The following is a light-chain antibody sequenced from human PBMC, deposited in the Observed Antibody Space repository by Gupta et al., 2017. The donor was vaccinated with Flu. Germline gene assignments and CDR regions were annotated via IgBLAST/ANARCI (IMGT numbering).Light chain of an antibody. Sequence: QSVLTQPPSASGTPGQRVTISCSGSSSNIGSNYVYWYQQLPGTAPKLLIFMNNQRPSGVPDRFSGSKSGTSASLAISGLRSEEEADYYCEAWDDSLSGHWVFGGGTKLTVL. V-gene: IGLV1-47*01. J-gene: IGLJ3*02. CDR3: EAWDDSLSGHWV. CDR1: SSNIGSNY. CDR2: MNN.